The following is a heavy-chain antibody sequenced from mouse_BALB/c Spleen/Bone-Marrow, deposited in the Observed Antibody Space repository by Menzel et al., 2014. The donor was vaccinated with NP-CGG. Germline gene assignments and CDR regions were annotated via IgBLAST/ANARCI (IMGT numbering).Heavy chain of an antibody. CDR1: GYTFSNYW. D-gene: IGHD3-1*01. V-gene: IGHV1-5*01. J-gene: IGHJ2*01. CDR2: IYPGNSDT. CDR3: TTLARNKFDY. Sequence: EVKVVESGTVLARPGAAVKMSCKASGYTFSNYWMHWVKQRPGQGLEWIGTIYPGNSDTTYNQKFKGKATLIAVTSTSTAYMELSSLTNEDSAVYYCTTLARNKFDYWGQGTTLTVSS.